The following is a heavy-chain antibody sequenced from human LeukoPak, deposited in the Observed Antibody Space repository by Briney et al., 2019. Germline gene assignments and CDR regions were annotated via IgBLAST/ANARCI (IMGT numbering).Heavy chain of an antibody. J-gene: IGHJ4*02. Sequence: ASVKVSCKASGYTFTSYGISWVRQAPGQGLEWMGWISAYNGNTNYAQKLQGRVTMTTDTSTSTAYMKLRRLRSDDTAVYYCARDKSITIFGVVSPGGYWGQGTLVTVSS. V-gene: IGHV1-18*01. CDR3: ARDKSITIFGVVSPGGY. CDR1: GYTFTSYG. D-gene: IGHD3-3*01. CDR2: ISAYNGNT.